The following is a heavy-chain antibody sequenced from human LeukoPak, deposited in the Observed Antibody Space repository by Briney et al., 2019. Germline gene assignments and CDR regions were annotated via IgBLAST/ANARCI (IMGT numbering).Heavy chain of an antibody. CDR1: GGSISSYY. D-gene: IGHD3-22*01. Sequence: NSSETLSLTCTVSGGSISSYYWSWIRQPPGKGLEWIGYIYYSGSTNYNPSLKSRVTISVDTSKNQFSLKLSSVTAADTAVYYCARASSGYYLEAFDIWGQGTMVTVSS. CDR2: IYYSGST. CDR3: ARASSGYYLEAFDI. J-gene: IGHJ3*02. V-gene: IGHV4-59*01.